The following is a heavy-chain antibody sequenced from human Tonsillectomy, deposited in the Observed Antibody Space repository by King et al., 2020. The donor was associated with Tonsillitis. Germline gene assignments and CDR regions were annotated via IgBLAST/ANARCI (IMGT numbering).Heavy chain of an antibody. CDR3: ARGTPGYSSSLPFDY. Sequence: VQLVESGAEVKKPGESLKISCKGSGYSFTSYWIGWVRQMPGKGLEWMGIIYPGGSDTRYSPSFQGQVTISADKSISTAYLQWSSLKASDTAMYYCARGTPGYSSSLPFDYWGQGTLVTVSS. V-gene: IGHV5-51*03. CDR2: IYPGGSDT. D-gene: IGHD6-13*01. J-gene: IGHJ4*02. CDR1: GYSFTSYW.